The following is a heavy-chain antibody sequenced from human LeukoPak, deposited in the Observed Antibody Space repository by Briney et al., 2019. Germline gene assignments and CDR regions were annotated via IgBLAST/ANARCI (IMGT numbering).Heavy chain of an antibody. J-gene: IGHJ4*02. D-gene: IGHD6-13*01. Sequence: GGSLRLSCAASGFTFSSYAMSWVRQAPGKGLEWVSAISGSGGSTYYADSVKGRFTISRDNSKNTLYLQMNSLRAEDTAVYYCAKDLMRGSSSWDSFDYWGQGTLVTVSS. CDR2: ISGSGGST. V-gene: IGHV3-23*01. CDR1: GFTFSSYA. CDR3: AKDLMRGSSSWDSFDY.